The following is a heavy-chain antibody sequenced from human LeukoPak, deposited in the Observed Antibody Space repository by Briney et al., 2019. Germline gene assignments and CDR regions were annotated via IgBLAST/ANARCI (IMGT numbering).Heavy chain of an antibody. CDR1: GFTFSSYA. CDR3: ARGDYDILTGYDY. J-gene: IGHJ4*02. Sequence: GRSLRLSCAASGFTFSSYAMHWVRQAPGKGLEWVAVISYDGSNKYYADSVKGRFTISRDNFKNTLYLQMYSLRAEDTAVYYCARGDYDILTGYDYWGQGTLVTVSS. D-gene: IGHD3-9*01. V-gene: IGHV3-30-3*01. CDR2: ISYDGSNK.